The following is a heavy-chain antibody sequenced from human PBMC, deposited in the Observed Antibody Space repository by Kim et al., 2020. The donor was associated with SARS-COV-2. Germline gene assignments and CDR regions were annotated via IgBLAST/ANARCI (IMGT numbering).Heavy chain of an antibody. CDR1: GFTFSSYA. CDR2: ISGSGGST. Sequence: GGSLRLSCAASGFTFSSYAMSWVRQAPGKGLEWVSAISGSGGSTYYADSVKGRFTISRDNSKNTLYLQMNSLRAEDTAVYYCAKWGGSWYSQYGMDVWGQGTTVTVSS. CDR3: AKWGGSWYSQYGMDV. D-gene: IGHD2-15*01. V-gene: IGHV3-23*01. J-gene: IGHJ6*02.